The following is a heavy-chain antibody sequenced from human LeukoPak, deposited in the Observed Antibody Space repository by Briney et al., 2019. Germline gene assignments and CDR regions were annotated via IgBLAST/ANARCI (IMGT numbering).Heavy chain of an antibody. D-gene: IGHD6-13*01. CDR1: GFTFDDYG. CDR2: ISSSGSTI. CDR3: ARIGASSWYEDY. Sequence: PGGSLRLSCAASGFTFDDYGMSWIRQAPGKGLEWVSYISSSGSTIYYADSVKGRFTISRDNAKNSLYLQMNSLRAEDTAVYYCARIGASSWYEDYWGQGTLVTVSS. J-gene: IGHJ4*02. V-gene: IGHV3-11*01.